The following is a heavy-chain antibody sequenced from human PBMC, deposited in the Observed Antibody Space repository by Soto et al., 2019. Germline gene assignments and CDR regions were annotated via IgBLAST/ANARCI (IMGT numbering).Heavy chain of an antibody. Sequence: ASVKVSCKASGGTFSSYAISWVRQAPGQGLEWMGGIIPIFGTANYAQKFQGRVTITADESTSTAYMELSSLRSEDTAVYYCARNNWNEDYFDDWCQGPLVTVYS. J-gene: IGHJ4*02. CDR2: IIPIFGTA. D-gene: IGHD1-20*01. CDR3: ARNNWNEDYFDD. CDR1: GGTFSSYA. V-gene: IGHV1-69*13.